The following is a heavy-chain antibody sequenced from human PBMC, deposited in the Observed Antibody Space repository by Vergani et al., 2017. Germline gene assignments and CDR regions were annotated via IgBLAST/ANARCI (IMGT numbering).Heavy chain of an antibody. CDR1: GGTFSSYA. D-gene: IGHD3-22*01. J-gene: IGHJ2*01. Sequence: QVQLVQSGAEVKKPGSSVKVSCKASGGTFSSYAISWVRQAPGQGLEWMGGIIPIFGTANYAQKFQGRVTITADESTSTAYRELSSLRSEDTAVYYCATRTLDYDDLSGYSPWYFDLWGRGTLVTVSS. CDR2: IIPIFGTA. V-gene: IGHV1-69*01. CDR3: ATRTLDYDDLSGYSPWYFDL.